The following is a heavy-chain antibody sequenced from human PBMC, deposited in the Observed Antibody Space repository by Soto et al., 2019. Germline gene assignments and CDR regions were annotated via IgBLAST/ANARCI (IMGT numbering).Heavy chain of an antibody. D-gene: IGHD6-13*01. CDR1: GFTFSSYA. CDR2: ISYDGSNK. CDR3: ARDSSGSWLNYGMDV. J-gene: IGHJ6*02. V-gene: IGHV3-30-3*01. Sequence: TGGSLRLSCAASGFTFSSYAMHWVRQAPGKGLEWVAVISYDGSNKYYADSVKGRFTISRDNSKNTLYLQMNSLRAEDTAVYYCARDSSGSWLNYGMDVWGQGTTVTVSS.